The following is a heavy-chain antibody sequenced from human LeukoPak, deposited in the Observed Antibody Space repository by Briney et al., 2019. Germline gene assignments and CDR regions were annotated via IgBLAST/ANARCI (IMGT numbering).Heavy chain of an antibody. CDR2: ILYSGST. CDR1: GGSISSSSYS. J-gene: IGHJ5*02. D-gene: IGHD6-19*01. CDR3: ARSPGIAVTGSSCNWFDP. Sequence: SETLSLTCTVSGGSISSSSYSWGWIRQPPGKGLEWIGNILYSGSTYYNPSLKSRVTISADTPNNQFSLNLSSVTAADTAIYYCARSPGIAVTGSSCNWFDPWGQGTLVTVSS. V-gene: IGHV4-39*01.